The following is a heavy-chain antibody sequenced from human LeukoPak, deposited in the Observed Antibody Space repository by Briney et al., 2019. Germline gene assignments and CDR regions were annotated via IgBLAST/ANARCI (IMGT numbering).Heavy chain of an antibody. CDR2: IKQDGSEK. CDR1: GFTFSNYW. Sequence: GGALRLSCAASGFTFSNYWMSWVRPAPGKGREWVANIKQDGSEKYYVDSVKGRFTISRDNAKNSLYLQMNSLRAEDTAVYYCARSSERLSYGLDVWGQGTTVTVSS. CDR3: ARSSERLSYGLDV. D-gene: IGHD3-10*01. J-gene: IGHJ6*02. V-gene: IGHV3-7*01.